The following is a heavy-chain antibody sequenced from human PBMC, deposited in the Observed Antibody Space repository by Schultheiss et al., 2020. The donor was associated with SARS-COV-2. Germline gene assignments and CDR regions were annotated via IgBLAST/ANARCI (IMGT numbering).Heavy chain of an antibody. Sequence: GGSLRLSCAASGFTFSNAWMSWVRQAPGKGLEWVGRIKSKTDGGTTDYAAPVKGRFTISRDDSKNTLYLQMNSLRAEDTAVYYCAKDFWRAYCGGDCLFDYWGQGTLVTVSS. CDR3: AKDFWRAYCGGDCLFDY. CDR1: GFTFSNAW. V-gene: IGHV3-15*01. CDR2: IKSKTDGGTT. D-gene: IGHD2-21*02. J-gene: IGHJ4*02.